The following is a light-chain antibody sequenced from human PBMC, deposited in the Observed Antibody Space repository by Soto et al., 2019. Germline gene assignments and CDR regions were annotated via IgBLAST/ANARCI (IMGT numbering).Light chain of an antibody. CDR3: QQSFKTPLP. J-gene: IGKJ4*01. Sequence: DIEMTQSPASLSASVGDSVTLTCRTSQSVTTCLNWYQQKPGNAPKLLIYAASRLQSGVPLRFRGSGSGTDFTLTITNLQPEDFATYYCQQSFKTPLPFGGGTKVDIK. CDR1: QSVTTC. CDR2: AAS. V-gene: IGKV1-39*01.